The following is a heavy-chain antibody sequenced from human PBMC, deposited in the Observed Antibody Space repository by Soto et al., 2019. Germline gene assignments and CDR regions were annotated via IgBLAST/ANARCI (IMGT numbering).Heavy chain of an antibody. D-gene: IGHD3-9*01. J-gene: IGHJ4*02. V-gene: IGHV3-23*01. CDR3: AKDPLLLRYFDSYYFDY. Sequence: KGLEWVSAISGGGGSTYYADSVKGRFTISRDNSKNTLYLQMNSLRAEDTAVYYCAKDPLLLRYFDSYYFDYWGQGTLVTVSS. CDR2: ISGGGGST.